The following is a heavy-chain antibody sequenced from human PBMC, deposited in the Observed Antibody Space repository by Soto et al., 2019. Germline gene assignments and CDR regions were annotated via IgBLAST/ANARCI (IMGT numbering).Heavy chain of an antibody. V-gene: IGHV4-4*07. CDR2: IYTGGST. Sequence: SETLSLTCTVSGGSISSYYWSWIRQPAGKGLEWIGRIYTGGSTNYSPSLKSRVTMSVDASKNQFSLRLTSMTAADTAVYYCVASLAASGPNWLDPWGRVNLVT. J-gene: IGHJ5*02. CDR1: GGSISSYY. CDR3: VASLAASGPNWLDP. D-gene: IGHD6-13*01.